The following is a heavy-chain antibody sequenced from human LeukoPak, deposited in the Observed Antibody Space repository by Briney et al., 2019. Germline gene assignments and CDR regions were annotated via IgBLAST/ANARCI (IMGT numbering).Heavy chain of an antibody. D-gene: IGHD4-17*01. Sequence: GGSLRLSCAASGFTFSSYSMNWVRQAPGKGLEWVSSISSSSSYIYYADSVKGRFTISRDNAKNSLYLQMNSLKTEDTAVYYCTTVSVKDYWGQGSLVTVSS. CDR3: TTVSVKDY. J-gene: IGHJ4*02. CDR1: GFTFSSYS. CDR2: ISSSSSYI. V-gene: IGHV3-21*03.